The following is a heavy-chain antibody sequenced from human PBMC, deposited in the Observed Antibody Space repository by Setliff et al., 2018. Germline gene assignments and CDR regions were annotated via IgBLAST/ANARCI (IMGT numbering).Heavy chain of an antibody. CDR1: GGTFSVYY. CDR2: ITHTGTTGST. V-gene: IGHV4-34*01. J-gene: IGHJ4*02. Sequence: PSETLSLTCAASGGTFSVYYWGWIRQSPAKGLEWIGEITHTGTTGSTKYNPSLKSRVTMSIDTSKNQFSLMVTSVTAADTAVYYCARGRNVASRLLDSWGQGTLVTVSS. CDR3: ARGRNVASRLLDS. D-gene: IGHD6-6*01.